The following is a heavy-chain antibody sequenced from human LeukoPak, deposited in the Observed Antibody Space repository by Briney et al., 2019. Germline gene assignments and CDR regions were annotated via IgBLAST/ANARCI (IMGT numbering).Heavy chain of an antibody. CDR3: ARDYGSGSYPRTYFDY. J-gene: IGHJ4*02. CDR1: GFTFSSYA. Sequence: GGSLRLSCAASGFTFSSYALHWVRQAPGKGLEWVALISYDGTNKYYADSVKGRFTISRDNSKNTLYLQMSSLRAEDTAVYYCARDYGSGSYPRTYFDYWGQGTLVTVSS. CDR2: ISYDGTNK. D-gene: IGHD3-10*01. V-gene: IGHV3-30*04.